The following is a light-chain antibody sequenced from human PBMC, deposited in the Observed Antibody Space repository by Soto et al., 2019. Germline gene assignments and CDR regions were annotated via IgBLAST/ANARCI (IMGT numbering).Light chain of an antibody. V-gene: IGLV2-14*01. CDR3: SSYSTTSSPHVL. J-gene: IGLJ2*01. CDR1: RSDVGRYNY. Sequence: QSALTQPASVSGSPGQSITISCTGTRSDVGRYNYVSWYQQHPGKAPKLLICEVTYRPSGVSTRFSASKSGSTASLTISGIQAEDEADYYCSSYSTTSSPHVLFGGGTKLTVL. CDR2: EVT.